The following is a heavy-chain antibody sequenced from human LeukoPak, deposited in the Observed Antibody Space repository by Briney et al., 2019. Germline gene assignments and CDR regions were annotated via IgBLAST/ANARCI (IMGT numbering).Heavy chain of an antibody. CDR1: GFTVSSNY. Sequence: GGSLRPSCAASGFTVSSNYMSWVRQAPGKGLEWVSVIYSGGSTYYADSVKGRFTISRDNSKNTLYLQMNSLRAEDTAVYYCARGAVSAGAYSAGYWGQGTLVTVSS. D-gene: IGHD5-18*01. CDR3: ARGAVSAGAYSAGY. V-gene: IGHV3-53*01. J-gene: IGHJ4*02. CDR2: IYSGGST.